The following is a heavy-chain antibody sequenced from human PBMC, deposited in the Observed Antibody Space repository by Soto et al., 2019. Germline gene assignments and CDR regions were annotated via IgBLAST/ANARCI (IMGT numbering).Heavy chain of an antibody. CDR3: AKGRYITGTTD. CDR2: ISGSGGST. D-gene: IGHD1-20*01. J-gene: IGHJ4*02. V-gene: IGHV3-23*01. Sequence: EVQLLESGGGLVQPGGSLRLSCAASGFTFSSYAMSLVRQAPGKGLEWVSAISGSGGSTYYADSVKGRFTISRDNSKNTRYLQMNSLRAEDTAVYYCAKGRYITGTTDWGQGTLVTVSS. CDR1: GFTFSSYA.